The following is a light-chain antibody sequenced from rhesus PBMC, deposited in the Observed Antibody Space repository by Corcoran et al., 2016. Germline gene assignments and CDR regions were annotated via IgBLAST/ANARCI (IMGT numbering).Light chain of an antibody. J-gene: IGKJ4*01. CDR2: GAS. CDR1: QSVSSY. Sequence: QVILTQSPATLSLSPGERATLSCRASQSVSSYLVWYQQKPGQAPRLLIYGASSRATGIPDRFSGRGSVTDFTLTISSLEPEDVGVYHCYQHSSGLTFGGGTKVELK. V-gene: IGKV3-10*01. CDR3: YQHSSGLT.